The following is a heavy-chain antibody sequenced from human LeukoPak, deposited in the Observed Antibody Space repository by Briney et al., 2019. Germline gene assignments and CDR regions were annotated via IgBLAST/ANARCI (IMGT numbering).Heavy chain of an antibody. D-gene: IGHD6-19*01. CDR2: INPNSGGT. V-gene: IGHV1-2*02. CDR3: ARDLWLEEPYFDY. CDR1: GYTFTGYY. J-gene: IGHJ4*02. Sequence: GASVKVSCKASGYTFTGYYMHWVRQAPGQGLEWMGWINPNSGGTNYAQKFQGRVTMTRDTSISTAYMELSRLRSDDTAVYYCARDLWLEEPYFDYWGQGTLVTVSS.